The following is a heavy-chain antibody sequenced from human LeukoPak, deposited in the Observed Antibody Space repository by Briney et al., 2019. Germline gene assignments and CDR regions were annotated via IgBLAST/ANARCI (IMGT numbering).Heavy chain of an antibody. CDR2: ISSSSSTI. CDR3: ARASFQRWLQLGGD. Sequence: GGSLRLSCAASGFTFRNYVIHWVRQAPGKGLEWVSYISSSSSTIYYADSVKGRFTISRDNAKNSLYLQMSSLRDEDTAVYYCARASFQRWLQLGGDWGQGTLVTVSS. V-gene: IGHV3-48*02. D-gene: IGHD5-24*01. J-gene: IGHJ4*02. CDR1: GFTFRNYV.